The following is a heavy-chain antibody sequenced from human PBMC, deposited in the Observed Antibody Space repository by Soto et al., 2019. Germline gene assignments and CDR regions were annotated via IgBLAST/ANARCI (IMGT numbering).Heavy chain of an antibody. V-gene: IGHV4-39*01. J-gene: IGHJ5*01. Sequence: QLQLQESGPGLVKPSETLSLTCTVSGGSISSSSYYWGWIRQPPGKGLEWIGSIYYSGSTYYNPSLKSRVTISVDTSTNQLSLNLSSVTAADTAVYYCASPRGPQMVSWFDPWGQGTLVTVSS. D-gene: IGHD2-8*01. CDR1: GGSISSSSYY. CDR3: ASPRGPQMVSWFDP. CDR2: IYYSGST.